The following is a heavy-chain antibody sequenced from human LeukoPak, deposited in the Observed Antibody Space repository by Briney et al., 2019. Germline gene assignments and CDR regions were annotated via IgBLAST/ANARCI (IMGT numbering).Heavy chain of an antibody. Sequence: SETLSLTCTVSGGSISSSSYYWGWIRQPPGKGLEWIGSIYYSGSTYYNPSLKSRVTISVDTSKNQFSLKLSSVTAADTAVYYCARDSSIAARSFDYWGQGTVVNVSS. V-gene: IGHV4-39*02. J-gene: IGHJ4*02. CDR1: GGSISSSSYY. CDR3: ARDSSIAARSFDY. D-gene: IGHD6-6*01. CDR2: IYYSGST.